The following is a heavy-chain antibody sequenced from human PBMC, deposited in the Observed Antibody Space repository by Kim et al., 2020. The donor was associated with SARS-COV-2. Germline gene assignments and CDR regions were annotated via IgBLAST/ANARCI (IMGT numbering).Heavy chain of an antibody. J-gene: IGHJ4*02. V-gene: IGHV3-23*01. CDR2: ISGGGSVT. CDR3: AKANLAGYYASGSYHGLDY. CDR1: GFTFSSYA. Sequence: GGSLRLSCAASGFTFSSYAMSWVRQAPGKGLEWVSFISGGGSVTYYADSVKGRFTVSRDTSKNTMYLQMNSLRGDDTAIYYCAKANLAGYYASGSYHGLDYWGQGTLVTVSS. D-gene: IGHD3-10*01.